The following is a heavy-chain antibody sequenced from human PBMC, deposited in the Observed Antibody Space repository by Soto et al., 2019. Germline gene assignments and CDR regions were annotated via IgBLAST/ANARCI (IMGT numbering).Heavy chain of an antibody. CDR2: IVPIFDVT. CDR1: GGTFRSYS. Sequence: QVRLVQSGAEVKKPGSSVKISCKVSGGTFRSYSISWVRQAPGQGLEWMGGIVPIFDVTNYAQKFQDRVVISADESTSTAYMELNTLGSDDSAVYYCARPDEGGYSSNHHYYYALDIWGQGTTVTVTS. D-gene: IGHD3-22*01. V-gene: IGHV1-69*01. CDR3: ARPDEGGYSSNHHYYYALDI. J-gene: IGHJ6*02.